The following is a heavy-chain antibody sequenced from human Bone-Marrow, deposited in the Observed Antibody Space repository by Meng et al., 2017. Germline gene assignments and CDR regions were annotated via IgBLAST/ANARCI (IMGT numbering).Heavy chain of an antibody. CDR3: ARGTRPLLFQH. CDR2: INHSGST. D-gene: IGHD1-1*01. Sequence: QWQQQQWGAGMLKPSETLSLTCAVYGGSFSGYYWSWIRQPPGKGLEWIGEINHSGSTNYNPSLKSRVTISVDTSKNQFSLKLSSVTAADTAVYYCARGTRPLLFQHWGQGTLVTVSS. V-gene: IGHV4-34*01. CDR1: GGSFSGYY. J-gene: IGHJ1*01.